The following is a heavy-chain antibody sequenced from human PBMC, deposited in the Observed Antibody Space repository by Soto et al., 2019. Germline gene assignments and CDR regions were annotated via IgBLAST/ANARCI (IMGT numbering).Heavy chain of an antibody. CDR1: GYTFTSYG. CDR2: LIPYNGDT. V-gene: IGHV1-18*01. CDR3: GRDASGGYRGWGAP. D-gene: IGHD5-12*01. J-gene: IGHJ5*02. Sequence: ASVKVSCKASGYTFTSYGISWVRQAPGQGLEWMGLLIPYNGDTIYAQKFQGRVILTTDTATSTAYMELGSLRSDDTAVYYCGRDASGGYRGWGAPGGKGPLVPVSS.